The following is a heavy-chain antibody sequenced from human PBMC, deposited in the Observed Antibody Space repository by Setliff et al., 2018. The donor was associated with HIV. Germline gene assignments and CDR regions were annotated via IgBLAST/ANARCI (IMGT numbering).Heavy chain of an antibody. V-gene: IGHV4-59*11. Sequence: SETLSLTCTVSGPSINIHYWSWIRHSPGKAFEWIGYIYSTGSTNYNPSLQSRVTISMVASRKQFSLKVTSVTAADTAVYYCAKGAGVYGDYTFDHWGQGRQVTVSS. D-gene: IGHD4-17*01. CDR1: GPSINIHY. CDR3: AKGAGVYGDYTFDH. CDR2: IYSTGST. J-gene: IGHJ4*02.